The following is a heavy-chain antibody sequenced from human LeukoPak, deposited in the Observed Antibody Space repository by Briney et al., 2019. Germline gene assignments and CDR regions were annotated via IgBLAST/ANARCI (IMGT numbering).Heavy chain of an antibody. CDR2: INPSGGST. D-gene: IGHD6-19*01. J-gene: IGHJ4*02. CDR3: ARAQQWLVRLLDY. CDR1: GYTFTSYY. Sequence: ASVKVSCKASGYTFTSYYMHWVRQAPGQGLEWMGIINPSGGSTSYAQKFQGRVTTTRDMSTSTVYMELSSLRSEDTAVYYCARAQQWLVRLLDYWGQGTLVTVSS. V-gene: IGHV1-46*01.